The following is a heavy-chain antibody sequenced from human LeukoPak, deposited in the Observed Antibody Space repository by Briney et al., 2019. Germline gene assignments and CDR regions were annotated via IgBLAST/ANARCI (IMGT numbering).Heavy chain of an antibody. J-gene: IGHJ6*02. CDR2: IKQDGSEE. CDR3: ARDKSAAGVYYYYYGMDV. Sequence: PGGSLRLSCAASGFTFSSYWMSWVRQAPGKGLEWVANIKQDGSEEYYVDSVKGRFTISRDNAKNSLYLQMNSLRAEDTAVYYCARDKSAAGVYYYYYGMDVWGQGTTVTVSS. D-gene: IGHD6-13*01. CDR1: GFTFSSYW. V-gene: IGHV3-7*03.